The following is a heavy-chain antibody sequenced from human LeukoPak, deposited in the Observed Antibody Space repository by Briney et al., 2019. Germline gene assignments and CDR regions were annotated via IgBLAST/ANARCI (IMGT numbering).Heavy chain of an antibody. V-gene: IGHV4-30-2*01. CDR2: IYHSGST. J-gene: IGHJ4*02. CDR1: GGSISSGGYF. Sequence: PSETLSLTCTVSGGSISSGGYFWSWIRQPPGKGLEWIGYIYHSGSTDYSPSLKSRVTISVDRSSNQFSLKLSSVTAADTAVYYCARGFSGSYHPSFDYWGQGTLVTVTS. CDR3: ARGFSGSYHPSFDY. D-gene: IGHD1-26*01.